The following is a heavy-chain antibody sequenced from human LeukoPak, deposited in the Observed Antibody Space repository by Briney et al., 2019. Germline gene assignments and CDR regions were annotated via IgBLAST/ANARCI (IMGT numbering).Heavy chain of an antibody. V-gene: IGHV3-64*01. D-gene: IGHD1-1*01. CDR3: ATTRLGLSGIY. CDR1: GYTLTDFP. Sequence: SCKVSGYTLTDFPVHWVRQAPGKGLEYVSAISSNGGSTYYANSVKGRFTISRDNSKNTLYLQMGSLRAEDMAVYYCATTRLGLSGIYWGQGTLVTVSS. J-gene: IGHJ4*02. CDR2: ISSNGGST.